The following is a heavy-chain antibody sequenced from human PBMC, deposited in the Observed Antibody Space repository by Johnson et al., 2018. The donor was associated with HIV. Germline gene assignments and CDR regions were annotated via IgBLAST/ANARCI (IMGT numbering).Heavy chain of an antibody. V-gene: IGHV3-30*04. Sequence: QVQLVESGGGVVQPGRSLRLSCAASGFTFSEYSMYWVRQAPGKGLEWVTVISYDGSDKYYADSVKGRFTISRDNSKKTLFLQMNSLRAEDTAVYYCAKDLRSSSWTGDAVHIWGQGTMVTVSS. D-gene: IGHD6-13*01. CDR3: AKDLRSSSWTGDAVHI. CDR1: GFTFSEYS. CDR2: ISYDGSDK. J-gene: IGHJ3*02.